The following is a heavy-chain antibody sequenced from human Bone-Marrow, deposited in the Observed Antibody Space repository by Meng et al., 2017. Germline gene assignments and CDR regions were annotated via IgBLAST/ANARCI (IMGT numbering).Heavy chain of an antibody. CDR1: GGTFSSYA. CDR3: ARDPRYCSGGSCYYARRYGMDV. CDR2: IIPIFGTA. Sequence: SVKVSCKASGGTFSSYAISWVRQAPGQGLEWMGGIIPIFGTANYAQKFQGRVTITADKSTSTAYMELSSLRSEDTAVYYCARDPRYCSGGSCYYARRYGMDVWGQGTTVTVSS. V-gene: IGHV1-69*06. D-gene: IGHD2-15*01. J-gene: IGHJ6*02.